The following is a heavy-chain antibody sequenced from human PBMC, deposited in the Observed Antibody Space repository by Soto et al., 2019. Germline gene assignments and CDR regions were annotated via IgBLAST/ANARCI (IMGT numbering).Heavy chain of an antibody. V-gene: IGHV4-4*02. CDR1: GDSISSTHW. Sequence: QVYLQQSGPGLVKPSGTLSLTCAVSGDSISSTHWWTWVRQTPGKGLEWIGEVYHSGSTSYNPSLKSRVTISVDTSNNQFSLKLTSVTAADTAVYYCATLPPRVVVTVLPIPTWGQGTLVSVSS. J-gene: IGHJ5*02. CDR3: ATLPPRVVVTVLPIPT. D-gene: IGHD2-2*02. CDR2: VYHSGST.